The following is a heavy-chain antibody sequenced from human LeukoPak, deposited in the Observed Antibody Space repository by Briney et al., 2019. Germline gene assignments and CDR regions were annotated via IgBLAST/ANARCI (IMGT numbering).Heavy chain of an antibody. D-gene: IGHD6-19*01. CDR2: ISTDGNNE. Sequence: GGSLRLSCSASGFSFTMYGIHWVRQAPGKGLEWVAVISTDGNNEYYANSVKGRFTISRDNSKNTVYLQMTSLRTEDTAVYYCAKDQIGWAPGYVSGPLDQWGQGTLVTVSS. CDR3: AKDQIGWAPGYVSGPLDQ. J-gene: IGHJ4*02. CDR1: GFSFTMYG. V-gene: IGHV3-30*18.